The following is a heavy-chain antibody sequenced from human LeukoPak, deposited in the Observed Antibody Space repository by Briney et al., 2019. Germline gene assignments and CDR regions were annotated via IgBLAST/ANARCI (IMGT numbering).Heavy chain of an antibody. CDR1: GGSISSGDYY. CDR2: IYYSGST. Sequence: SETLPLTCTVSGGSISSGDYYWSWIRQPPGKGLERIGYIYYSGSTYYNPSLKSRVTISVDTSKNQFSLKLSSVTAADTAVYYCAREALEYSTYYYYYYYMDVWGKGTTVTVSS. D-gene: IGHD6-6*01. J-gene: IGHJ6*03. V-gene: IGHV4-30-4*08. CDR3: AREALEYSTYYYYYYYMDV.